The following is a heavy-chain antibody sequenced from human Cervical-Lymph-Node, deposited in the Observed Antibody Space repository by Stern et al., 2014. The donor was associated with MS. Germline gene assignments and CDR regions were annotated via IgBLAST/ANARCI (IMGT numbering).Heavy chain of an antibody. D-gene: IGHD1-26*01. J-gene: IGHJ4*02. Sequence: VQLVESGAAVKKPGSSVKVSCQTSGDTFTRHAINWVRQAPGQGLEWMGGIIPIFGTTKHAQKFRDRVTITADASTNTVYMELNSLRSEDTAVYFCARAGGSTVGYYVDYWGQGTLVTVSS. CDR2: IIPIFGTT. V-gene: IGHV1-69*01. CDR1: GDTFTRHA. CDR3: ARAGGSTVGYYVDY.